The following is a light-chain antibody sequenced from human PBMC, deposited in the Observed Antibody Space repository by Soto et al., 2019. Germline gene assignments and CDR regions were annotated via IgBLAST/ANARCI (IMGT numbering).Light chain of an antibody. J-gene: IGKJ2*01. V-gene: IGKV3-15*01. CDR3: QQYNNWPPT. CDR2: GAS. Sequence: EIVMTQSPATLSVSPGERATLSCRASQSVSSNLAWYQQKPGHAPRLLIYGASTRATGIPARFSGSGSATEFTLTISSLQSEDFAVYYCQQYNNWPPTFGQGTKLEIK. CDR1: QSVSSN.